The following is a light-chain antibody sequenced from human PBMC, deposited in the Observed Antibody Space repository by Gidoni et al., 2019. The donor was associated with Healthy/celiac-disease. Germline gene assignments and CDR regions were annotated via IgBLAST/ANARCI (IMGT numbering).Light chain of an antibody. CDR3: KVWDSSSDHYV. CDR1: NIGNKS. J-gene: IGLJ1*01. Sequence: SSVLTQPPSASVAPGKTARITCGGNNIGNKSVHWYQQKPGQAPVLVVYDDSERPSGIPERFSGSKSGNTATLTISRVEAGDEADYYCKVWDSSSDHYVFGTGTKVTVL. V-gene: IGLV3-21*03. CDR2: DDS.